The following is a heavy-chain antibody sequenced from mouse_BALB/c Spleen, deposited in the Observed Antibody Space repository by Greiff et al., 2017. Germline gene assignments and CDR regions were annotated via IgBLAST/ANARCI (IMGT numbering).Heavy chain of an antibody. CDR1: GFTFSDFY. Sequence: EVHLVESGGGLVQPGGSLRLSCATSGFTFSDFYMEWVRQPPGKRLEWIAASRNKANDYTTEYSASVKGRFIVSRDTSQSILYLQMNALRAEDTAIYYCARDGYYYGSSYAMDYWGQGTSVTVSS. D-gene: IGHD1-1*01. CDR2: SRNKANDYTT. CDR3: ARDGYYYGSSYAMDY. V-gene: IGHV7-1*02. J-gene: IGHJ4*01.